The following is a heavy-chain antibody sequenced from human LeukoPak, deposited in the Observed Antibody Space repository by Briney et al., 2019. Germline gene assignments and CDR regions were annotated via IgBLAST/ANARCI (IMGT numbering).Heavy chain of an antibody. Sequence: ASVKVSCKASGYCFTGYYMRWVRQAPGQGLEWMGWINPNSGGTNYAQKFQGRVTMTRDTSISTAYMEVSRLTSDDTAVFYCAREGSGYPYWGQGTLVTVSS. D-gene: IGHD5-12*01. J-gene: IGHJ4*02. CDR2: INPNSGGT. V-gene: IGHV1-2*02. CDR1: GYCFTGYY. CDR3: AREGSGYPY.